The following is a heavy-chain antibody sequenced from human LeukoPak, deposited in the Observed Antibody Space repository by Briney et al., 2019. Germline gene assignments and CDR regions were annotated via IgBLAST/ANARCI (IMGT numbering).Heavy chain of an antibody. D-gene: IGHD6-19*01. Sequence: PSETLSLTCAVSGYSISSGYYWGWIRQPPGKGLEWIGSIYHSESTYYNPSLKSRVTISVDTSKNQFSLKLSSVTAADTAVYYCARRQWLISREMDWFDPWGQGTLVTVSS. CDR3: ARRQWLISREMDWFDP. CDR1: GYSISSGYY. J-gene: IGHJ5*02. CDR2: IYHSEST. V-gene: IGHV4-38-2*01.